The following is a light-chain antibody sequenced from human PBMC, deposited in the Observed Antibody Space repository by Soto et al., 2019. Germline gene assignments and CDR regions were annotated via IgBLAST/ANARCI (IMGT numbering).Light chain of an antibody. CDR1: QGISNY. Sequence: IQLTQSPSSLSASVGDRVTITCRASQGISNYLGWYQQKPGKAPKLLISAASTLRSGVPSRFSGSGSGTDFTLTFSSLQPEDFATYYCQQLNSYPMTFGQGTRLEIK. J-gene: IGKJ5*01. CDR2: AAS. CDR3: QQLNSYPMT. V-gene: IGKV1-9*01.